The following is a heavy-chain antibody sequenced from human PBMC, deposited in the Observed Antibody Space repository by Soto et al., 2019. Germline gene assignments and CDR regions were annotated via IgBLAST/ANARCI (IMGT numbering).Heavy chain of an antibody. D-gene: IGHD3-22*01. CDR1: GYSISSGYY. V-gene: IGHV4-38-2*01. J-gene: IGHJ4*02. CDR3: ASASGYYSFDY. Sequence: SETLSLTCAVSGYSISSGYYRGWIRQPPGEGLEWIGSIHHSGSTYHNPSLKSRVTISVDTSKNQFSLKLSSVTATDTAVYYCASASGYYSFDYWGQGTLVTVSS. CDR2: IHHSGST.